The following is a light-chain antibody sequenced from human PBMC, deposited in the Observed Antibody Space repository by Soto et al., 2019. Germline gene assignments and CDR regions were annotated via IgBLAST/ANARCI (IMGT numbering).Light chain of an antibody. CDR2: DAS. J-gene: IGKJ4*01. CDR3: QQFNSYPLS. CDR1: QGISSA. V-gene: IGKV1-13*02. Sequence: AIQLTQSPSSLSASVEDRVTITCRASQGISSALAWYQHKSGKPPKSLIYDASSLESGVPSRFSGTGSGTDFTLTISSLQTEDFATYYCQQFNSYPLSFGGGTKVEI.